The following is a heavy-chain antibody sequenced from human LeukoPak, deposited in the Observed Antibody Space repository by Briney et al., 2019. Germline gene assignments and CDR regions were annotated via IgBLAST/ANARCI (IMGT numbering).Heavy chain of an antibody. V-gene: IGHV4-39*07. D-gene: IGHD5-18*01. CDR2: IYHSGST. CDR1: GGSISSSSYY. CDR3: ARDGGYSYGGFDY. Sequence: SETLSLTCTVSGGSISSSSYYWGWIRQPPGKGLEWIGSIYHSGSTYYNPSLKSRVTISVDTSKNQFSLKLSSVTAADTAVYYCARDGGYSYGGFDYWGQGTLVTVSS. J-gene: IGHJ4*02.